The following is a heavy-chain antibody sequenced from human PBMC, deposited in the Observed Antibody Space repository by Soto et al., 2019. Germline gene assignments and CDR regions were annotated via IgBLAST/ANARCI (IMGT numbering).Heavy chain of an antibody. CDR3: AIQTTSFSYG. D-gene: IGHD1-7*01. J-gene: IGHJ6*01. Sequence: QVQLVQAGAEAKKPGASVKVSCKASGYTLSNHDINWVRQASGQGLEWMGWVNSQSGKTEYVQRCQGRVTTTRATSINTAYREVSSVTSADTAVYYCAIQTTSFSYG. CDR1: GYTLSNHD. CDR2: VNSQSGKT. V-gene: IGHV1-8*01.